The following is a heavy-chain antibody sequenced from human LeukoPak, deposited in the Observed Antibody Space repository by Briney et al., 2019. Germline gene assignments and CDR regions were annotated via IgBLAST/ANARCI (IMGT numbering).Heavy chain of an antibody. D-gene: IGHD3-9*01. CDR2: IYPGDSDI. V-gene: IGHV5-51*01. CDR1: GYSFTSYW. CDR3: ARLTGDYDILTGYYLAY. J-gene: IGHJ4*02. Sequence: GESLKISCKGSGYSFTSYWIGWVRQMPGKGLEWMGIIYPGDSDIRYSPSFQGQVTISADKSISTAYLQWSSLKASDTAMYYCARLTGDYDILTGYYLAYWGQGTLVTVSS.